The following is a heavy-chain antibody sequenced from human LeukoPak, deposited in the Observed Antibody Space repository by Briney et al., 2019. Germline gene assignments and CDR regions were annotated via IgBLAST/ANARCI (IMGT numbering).Heavy chain of an antibody. CDR1: GFTFSSSP. CDR3: ASLEVV. Sequence: PGGSLRLSCAASGFTFSSSPMSWLRQALGKGLEWVSAISGSGGGTYHADSVKGRFTISRDNAKNSVYLQMNSLRAEDTALYYCASLEVVWGQGTLVTVSS. V-gene: IGHV3-23*01. D-gene: IGHD2-15*01. J-gene: IGHJ4*02. CDR2: ISGSGGGT.